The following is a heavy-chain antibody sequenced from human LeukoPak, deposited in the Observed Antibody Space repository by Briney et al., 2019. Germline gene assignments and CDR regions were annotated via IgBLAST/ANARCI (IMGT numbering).Heavy chain of an antibody. CDR2: INSDGSCT. V-gene: IGHV3-74*01. Sequence: PGGSLRLSCAASGFTFRSYWMHWVRQAPGKGLVWVSRINSDGSCTTYADSVKGRFTISRDNAKNSLHLQMNSLRVEDTAVYYCAVLSSGYPVDYWGQRTLVTVS. CDR3: AVLSSGYPVDY. J-gene: IGHJ4*02. CDR1: GFTFRSYW. D-gene: IGHD3-22*01.